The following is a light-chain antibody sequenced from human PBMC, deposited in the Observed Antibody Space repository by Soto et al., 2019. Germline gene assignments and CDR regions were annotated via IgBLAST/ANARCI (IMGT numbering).Light chain of an antibody. CDR2: GAS. V-gene: IGKV3-15*01. Sequence: EIVMTQSPATLSVSPGERATLSCRASQSVSSNLAWYQQKPGQAPRLLIYGASTRATAIPARFSGSGSGTEFTLTISSLQSEDFAVYYCQQYHNWPAFGQGTKV. CDR1: QSVSSN. J-gene: IGKJ1*01. CDR3: QQYHNWPA.